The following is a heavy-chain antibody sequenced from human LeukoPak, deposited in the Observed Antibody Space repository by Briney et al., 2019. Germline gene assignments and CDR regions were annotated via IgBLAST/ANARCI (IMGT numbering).Heavy chain of an antibody. CDR3: ARHPGGYCSSTSCLGGDYYYYGMDV. V-gene: IGHV5-51*01. CDR2: IYPGGSDT. CDR1: GYSFTSYW. D-gene: IGHD2-2*01. Sequence: GESLKISCKGSGYSFTSYWIGWVRQMPGKGLEWMGIIYPGGSDTRYSPSFQGQVTISADKSISTAYLQWSSLKASDTAMYYCARHPGGYCSSTSCLGGDYYYYGMDVWGQGTTVTVSS. J-gene: IGHJ6*02.